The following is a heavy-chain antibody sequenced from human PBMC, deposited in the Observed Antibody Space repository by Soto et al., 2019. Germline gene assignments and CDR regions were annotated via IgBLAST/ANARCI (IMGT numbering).Heavy chain of an antibody. CDR2: MNPNSGNT. CDR1: GYTFTSYD. CDR3: AREGYCSSTSCYGEADY. J-gene: IGHJ4*02. V-gene: IGHV1-8*01. D-gene: IGHD2-2*01. Sequence: QVQLVQSGAEVKKPGASVKVSCKASGYTFTSYDINWVRQATGQGLEWMGWMNPNSGNTGYAQKFQGRVTMTRNTSISTAYMELSSLRSEDTAVYYCAREGYCSSTSCYGEADYWGQGTLVIVCS.